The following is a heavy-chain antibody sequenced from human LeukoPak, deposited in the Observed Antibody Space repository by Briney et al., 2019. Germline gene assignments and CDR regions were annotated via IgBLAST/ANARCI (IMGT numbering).Heavy chain of an antibody. V-gene: IGHV3-23*01. CDR1: GFTFSNYA. CDR3: AKGSDYYGSVTSKKTD. J-gene: IGHJ4*02. Sequence: GGSLRLSCSVSGFTFSNYAMHWVRQAPGKGLEWVSLISGGRGNIYYVDSVKGRFTISRDNSKNTLYVQMTSLRAEDTAIYCCAKGSDYYGSVTSKKTDWGQGTLVTVSS. CDR2: ISGGRGNI. D-gene: IGHD3-10*01.